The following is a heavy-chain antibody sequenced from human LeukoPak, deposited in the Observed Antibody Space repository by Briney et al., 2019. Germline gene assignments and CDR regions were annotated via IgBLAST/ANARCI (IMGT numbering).Heavy chain of an antibody. Sequence: GGSLRLSCAASGFTFSSYGMHWVRQAPGKGLEWVAVIWYDGNNKYYADSVKGRFTISRDNSKNTLYLQMNSLRAEDTAVYYCAKETYIVVVPAAIFDYWGQGTLVTVSS. CDR3: AKETYIVVVPAAIFDY. V-gene: IGHV3-33*06. D-gene: IGHD2-2*01. CDR1: GFTFSSYG. CDR2: IWYDGNNK. J-gene: IGHJ4*02.